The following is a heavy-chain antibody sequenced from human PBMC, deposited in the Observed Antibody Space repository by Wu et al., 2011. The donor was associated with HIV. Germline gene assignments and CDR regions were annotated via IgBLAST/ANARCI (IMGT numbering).Heavy chain of an antibody. CDR3: ARGIPYYYESSGYSSTPYYFDY. CDR2: IIPIFGTA. CDR1: RHFSSYG. Sequence: QVQLVQSGAEVKKPGSSVKGLLQGFWRHFSSYGISWVRQAPGQGLEWMGGIIPIFGTANYAQKFQGRVTITTDESTSTAYMELSSLRSEDTAVYYCARGIPYYYESSGYSSTPYYFDYWGQGTLVTVSS. J-gene: IGHJ4*02. D-gene: IGHD3-22*01. V-gene: IGHV1-69*05.